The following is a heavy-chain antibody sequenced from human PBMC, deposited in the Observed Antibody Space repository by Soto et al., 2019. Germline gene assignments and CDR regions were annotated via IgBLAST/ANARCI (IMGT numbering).Heavy chain of an antibody. D-gene: IGHD2-21*02. Sequence: GGSLRLSCAASGFTFSSYAMSWVRQAPGKGLEWVSAISGSGGSTYYADSVKGRFTISRDNSKHTLYLQMNSLRAEDTYVYYCAKDLVSLVVTAPYFTWFDPWGQGTLVTVSS. CDR1: GFTFSSYA. V-gene: IGHV3-23*01. CDR3: AKDLVSLVVTAPYFTWFDP. J-gene: IGHJ5*02. CDR2: ISGSGGST.